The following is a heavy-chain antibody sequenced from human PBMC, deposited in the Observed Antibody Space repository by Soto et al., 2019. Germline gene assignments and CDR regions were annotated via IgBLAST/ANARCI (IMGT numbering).Heavy chain of an antibody. J-gene: IGHJ5*02. CDR1: GGTFSSYA. D-gene: IGHD1-26*01. CDR3: ASSGAGDLDL. CDR2: IIPALDSP. Sequence: QVQLVQSGAEVKKPGSSVKVSCKAAGGTFSSYAIFWVRQAPGHGLEWVGGIIPALDSPPYAQSVQGRLTLSADMSASTAHMDRRSLGADAASVYYCASSGAGDLDLWGQGTLVTVSS. V-gene: IGHV1-69*06.